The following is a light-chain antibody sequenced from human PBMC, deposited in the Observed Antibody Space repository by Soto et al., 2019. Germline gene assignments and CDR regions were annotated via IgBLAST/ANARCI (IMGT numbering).Light chain of an antibody. V-gene: IGLV2-14*01. CDR2: NVN. J-gene: IGLJ1*01. CDR3: CSFTSSTTYV. CDR1: SSDVGNYNY. Sequence: QSALTQSASVSGSPGQSITISCTGTSSDVGNYNYVSWYQQHPGEVPKLIIFNVNNRPSGVSNRFSGSKSGNTASLTISGLQAEDEADYYCCSFTSSTTYVFGTGTKLTVL.